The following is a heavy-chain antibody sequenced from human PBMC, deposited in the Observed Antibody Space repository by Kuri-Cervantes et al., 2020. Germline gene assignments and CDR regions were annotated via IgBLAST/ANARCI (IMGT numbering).Heavy chain of an antibody. Sequence: ASVKVSCKASGYTFTSYGISWVRQAPGQGLEWMGIINPSGGSTSYAQKFQGRVTMTRDTSTSTAYMELRSLRSDDTAVYYCARAATYYYYYGMDVWGQGTTVTVSS. CDR3: ARAATYYYYYGMDV. CDR1: GYTFTSYG. D-gene: IGHD2-15*01. V-gene: IGHV1-46*01. J-gene: IGHJ6*02. CDR2: INPSGGST.